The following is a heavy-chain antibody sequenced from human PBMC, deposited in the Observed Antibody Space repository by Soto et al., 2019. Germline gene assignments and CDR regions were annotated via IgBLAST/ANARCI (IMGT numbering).Heavy chain of an antibody. CDR3: ARHLGFSKSSQWLPYYFDY. J-gene: IGHJ4*02. V-gene: IGHV4-39*01. D-gene: IGHD6-19*01. Sequence: SETLSLTCPVSGGSISSSSYYWGWIRQPPGKGLEWIGSIYYSGSTYYNPSLKSRVTISVDTSKNQFSLKLSSVTAADTAVYYCARHLGFSKSSQWLPYYFDYWGQGTLVTVSS. CDR2: IYYSGST. CDR1: GGSISSSSYY.